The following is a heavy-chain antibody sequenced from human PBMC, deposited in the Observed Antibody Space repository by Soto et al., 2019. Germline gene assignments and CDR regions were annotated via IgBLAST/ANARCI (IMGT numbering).Heavy chain of an antibody. CDR2: ISSSSSYI. Sequence: GGSLRLSCAASGFTFSSYSMNWVRQAPGKGLEWVSSISSSSSYIYYADSVKGRFTISRDSAKNSLYLQMNSLRAEDTAVYYCARSVAARDAFDSWGRGTMVTVSS. CDR3: ARSVAARDAFDS. V-gene: IGHV3-21*01. J-gene: IGHJ3*02. D-gene: IGHD6-6*01. CDR1: GFTFSSYS.